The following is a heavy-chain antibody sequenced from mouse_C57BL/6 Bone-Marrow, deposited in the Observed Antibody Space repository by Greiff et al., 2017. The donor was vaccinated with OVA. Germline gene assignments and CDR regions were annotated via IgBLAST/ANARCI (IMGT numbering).Heavy chain of an antibody. V-gene: IGHV1-59*01. CDR2: IDPSDSYT. D-gene: IGHD2-4*01. CDR1: GYTFTSYW. J-gene: IGHJ4*01. CDR3: ASPPIYYDYGGYAMDY. Sequence: VKLMESGAELVRPGTSVKLSCKASGYTFTSYWMHWVKQRPGQGLEWIGVIDPSDSYTNYNQKFKGKATLTVDTSSSTAYMQLSSLTSEDSAVFYCASPPIYYDYGGYAMDYWGQGTSVTVSS.